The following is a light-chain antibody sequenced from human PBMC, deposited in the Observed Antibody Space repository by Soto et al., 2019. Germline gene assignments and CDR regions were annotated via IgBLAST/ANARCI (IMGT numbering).Light chain of an antibody. J-gene: IGKJ3*01. Sequence: EIVLTQSPATLSLSPGESATLSCRASQSISGYLAWYQQRPGQAPRLLIYEVSNRATGIPARFSGSGPGTDFTLTISSLEPEDFAVYYCQQRSNWPPFTFGPGTKVDIK. CDR3: QQRSNWPPFT. V-gene: IGKV3-11*01. CDR1: QSISGY. CDR2: EVS.